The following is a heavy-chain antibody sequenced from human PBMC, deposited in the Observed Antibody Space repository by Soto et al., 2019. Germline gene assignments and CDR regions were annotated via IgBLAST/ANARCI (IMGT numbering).Heavy chain of an antibody. CDR3: AKEGPRGYGILTGYYRGYYFDY. Sequence: PGGSLRLSCAASRFTFSSYAMSWVRQAPGKGLEWVSAISGSGGSTYYADSVKGRFTISIDNSKNTLYLQMNSLRAEDAAVYYCAKEGPRGYGILTGYYRGYYFDYWGQGTLVTVSS. D-gene: IGHD3-9*01. CDR2: ISGSGGST. J-gene: IGHJ4*02. V-gene: IGHV3-23*01. CDR1: RFTFSSYA.